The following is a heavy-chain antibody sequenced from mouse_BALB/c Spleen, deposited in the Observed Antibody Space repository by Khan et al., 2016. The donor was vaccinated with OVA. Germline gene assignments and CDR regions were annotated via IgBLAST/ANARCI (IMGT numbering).Heavy chain of an antibody. CDR2: IWSGGST. CDR3: ARGGLPFAY. CDR1: GFSLSNYG. J-gene: IGHJ3*01. D-gene: IGHD2-13*01. V-gene: IGHV2-2*02. Sequence: QVQLQQSGPGLVQPSQSLTITCTVSGFSLSNYGVHWVRQSPGKGLEWLGVIWSGGSTDFNAAFISRQSISKENSTSQVFFKMNSLQTIDSAIDDWARGGLPFAYWGQGTLVTVSA.